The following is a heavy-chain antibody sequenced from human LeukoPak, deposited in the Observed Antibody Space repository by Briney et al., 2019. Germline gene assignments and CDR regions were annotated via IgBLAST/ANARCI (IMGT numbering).Heavy chain of an antibody. CDR3: ARSGNYDW. D-gene: IGHD1-1*01. J-gene: IGHJ4*02. Sequence: GGSLRLSCAASGFTINGYWMHWVRQAPGKGLEWVSYISSTSSTIYYADSVKGRFTISRDNAKNSLYLQMNSLRDEDTAVYYCARSGNYDWWGQGTLVTVSS. CDR2: ISSTSSTI. V-gene: IGHV3-48*02. CDR1: GFTINGYW.